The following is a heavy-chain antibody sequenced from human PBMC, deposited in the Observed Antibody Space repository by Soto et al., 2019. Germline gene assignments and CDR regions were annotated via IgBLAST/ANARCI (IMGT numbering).Heavy chain of an antibody. J-gene: IGHJ5*02. D-gene: IGHD2-15*01. CDR3: ARGGSEDIVVVVAATGNWFDP. CDR2: INHSGST. Sequence: SETLSLTCAVYGGSFSGYYWSWIRQPPGKGLEWIGEINHSGSTNYNPSLKSRVTISVDTSKNQFSLKLSSVTAADTAVYYCARGGSEDIVVVVAATGNWFDPWGQGTLVTVSS. CDR1: GGSFSGYY. V-gene: IGHV4-34*01.